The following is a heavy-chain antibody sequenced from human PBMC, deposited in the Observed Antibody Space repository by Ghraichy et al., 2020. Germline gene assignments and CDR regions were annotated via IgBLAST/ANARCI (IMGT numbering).Heavy chain of an antibody. CDR3: ARVLGATVTKFYFDY. J-gene: IGHJ4*02. CDR2: INYSGST. V-gene: IGHV4-59*01. Sequence: SETLSLTCTVSGGSISSYYWSWIRQPPGKGLEWIGYINYSGSTNYNPSLRSRVTISVDTSKNQFSLKLNSVTAADTAVYYCARVLGATVTKFYFDYWGQGTLVTVSS. CDR1: GGSISSYY. D-gene: IGHD4-17*01.